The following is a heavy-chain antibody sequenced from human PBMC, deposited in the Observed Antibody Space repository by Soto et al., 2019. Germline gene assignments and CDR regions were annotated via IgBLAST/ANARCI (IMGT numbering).Heavy chain of an antibody. CDR3: AKGSYRPHDY. D-gene: IGHD1-26*01. V-gene: IGHV3-23*01. CDR2: ISGSGDTT. Sequence: GGSLRLSCAASGFTFITYAMIWVRQAPGKGLEWVSAISGSGDTTYYANSVKGRFTISRDNSKNTLYLQMNSLRAEDTAVYYCAKGSYRPHDYWGQGTLVTVSS. J-gene: IGHJ4*02. CDR1: GFTFITYA.